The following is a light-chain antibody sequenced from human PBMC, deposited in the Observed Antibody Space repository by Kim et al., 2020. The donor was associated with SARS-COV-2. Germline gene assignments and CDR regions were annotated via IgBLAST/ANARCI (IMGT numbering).Light chain of an antibody. J-gene: IGLJ2*01. CDR3: HSQDSSGNHQV. CDR2: AKD. V-gene: IGLV3-19*01. CDR1: SLTTYY. Sequence: SSELTQDPAVSVALGQTVRITCQGDSLTTYYASWYQQKPGQAPVLVFYAKDNRPSGIPDRFSGSSSGNTASLTITETQAEDEADYFCHSQDSSGNHQVFGGGTQLTVL.